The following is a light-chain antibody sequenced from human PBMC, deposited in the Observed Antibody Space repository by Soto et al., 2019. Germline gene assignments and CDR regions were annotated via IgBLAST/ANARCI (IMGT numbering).Light chain of an antibody. J-gene: IGKJ2*02. CDR2: GAS. Sequence: EIVMTQSPATLSVSPGERATLSCRASQSVSSNLVWYQQKPGQAPRLLIYGASTRATGIPARFSGSGSGTEFTLTISSLQSEDFAVYYCQQYNNWPPLMCTFGQGTKLEI. CDR1: QSVSSN. V-gene: IGKV3D-15*01. CDR3: QQYNNWPPLMCT.